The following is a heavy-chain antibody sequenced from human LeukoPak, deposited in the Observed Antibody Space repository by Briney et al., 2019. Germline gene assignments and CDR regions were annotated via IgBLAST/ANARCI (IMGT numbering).Heavy chain of an antibody. CDR1: GGSISSYY. Sequence: SETLSLTCTVSGGSISSYYWSWIRQPPGKGLEWIGYIYYSGSTNYNPSLKSRVTISVDTSKNQFSLKLSSVTAADTAVYYCARGIGYYYYYMDVWGKGTTVTISS. V-gene: IGHV4-59*01. CDR2: IYYSGST. J-gene: IGHJ6*03. CDR3: ARGIGYYYYYMDV.